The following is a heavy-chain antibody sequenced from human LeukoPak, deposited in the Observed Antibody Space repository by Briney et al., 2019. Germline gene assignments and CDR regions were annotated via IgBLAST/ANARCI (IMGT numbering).Heavy chain of an antibody. J-gene: IGHJ5*01. Sequence: GGSLRLSCAASGFTSSNYWMNWVRQAPGKGLEWVANIKTDGSETYYVDSVKGRFTISSDNAKNSVYLQMNGLRAEDTAIYYCARTGKFDSWGQGTLVTVSA. CDR1: GFTSSNYW. CDR3: ARTGKFDS. V-gene: IGHV3-7*05. CDR2: IKTDGSET.